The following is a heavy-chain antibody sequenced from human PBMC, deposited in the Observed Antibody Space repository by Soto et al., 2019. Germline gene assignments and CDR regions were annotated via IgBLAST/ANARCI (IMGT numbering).Heavy chain of an antibody. Sequence: SETLSLTCAVYGGSFSGYYWSWIRQPPGKGLEWIGEINHSGSTNYNPSLKSRVTISVDTSKNQFSLKLTSVTAADTAVYYCASDKITGLFDYWGQGTLVTVSS. J-gene: IGHJ4*02. V-gene: IGHV4-34*01. CDR2: INHSGST. CDR3: ASDKITGLFDY. D-gene: IGHD2-8*02. CDR1: GGSFSGYY.